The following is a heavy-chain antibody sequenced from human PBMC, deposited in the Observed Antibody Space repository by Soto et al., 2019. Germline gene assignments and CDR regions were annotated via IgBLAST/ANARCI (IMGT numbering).Heavy chain of an antibody. J-gene: IGHJ4*02. Sequence: QVQLVQSGAEVKNPGSSVKVSCKTSGGTFNSYLIDWVRQAPGQGLEWMGGIIPAFGTAKYAQKFQGRVTITADKSTTTAYMELRTLTSEDTAVYYCARGRDQPPVGLYCDTWGQGTLVTVSS. V-gene: IGHV1-69*06. D-gene: IGHD2-2*01. CDR2: IIPAFGTA. CDR1: GGTFNSYL. CDR3: ARGRDQPPVGLYCDT.